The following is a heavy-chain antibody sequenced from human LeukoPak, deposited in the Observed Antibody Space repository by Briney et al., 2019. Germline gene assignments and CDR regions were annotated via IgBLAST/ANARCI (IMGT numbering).Heavy chain of an antibody. Sequence: RTGGSLRLSCAASGFTFSSYAMSWVRQAPGKGLEWVSGLTGSGGNTYYADSVKGRFTISRDNSKNTLSLQMNSLRAEDAAVYFCTSNLYCSTSSCYTLDNWGQGTLVAVSP. CDR2: LTGSGGNT. CDR3: TSNLYCSTSSCYTLDN. V-gene: IGHV3-23*01. J-gene: IGHJ4*02. D-gene: IGHD2-2*02. CDR1: GFTFSSYA.